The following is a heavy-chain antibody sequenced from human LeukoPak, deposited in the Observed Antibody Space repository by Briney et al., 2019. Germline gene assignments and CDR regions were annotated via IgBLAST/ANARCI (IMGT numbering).Heavy chain of an antibody. CDR3: AKDPRKAILWWPRGYYYGMDV. V-gene: IGHV3-23*01. J-gene: IGHJ6*02. CDR1: GFTFSSYA. Sequence: AGGSLRLSCAASGFTFSSYAMSWVRQAPGKGLEWVSVISGSDISTYYADSVKGRFTISRDNSKNTLYLQMNSLRAEDTAVYYCAKDPRKAILWWPRGYYYGMDVWGQGTTVTVSS. D-gene: IGHD2-21*01. CDR2: ISGSDIST.